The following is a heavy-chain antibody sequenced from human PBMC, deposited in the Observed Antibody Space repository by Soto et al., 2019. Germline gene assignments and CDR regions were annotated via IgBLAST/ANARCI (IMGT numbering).Heavy chain of an antibody. CDR3: AKDLSYSSGYLDY. CDR2: ISYDGSNK. J-gene: IGHJ4*02. Sequence: GASLKISCAASGFTFSSYGMHWVRQAPGKGLEWVAVISYDGSNKYYADSVKGRFTISRDNSKNTLYLQMNSLRAEDTAVYYCAKDLSYSSGYLDYWGQGTLVTVSS. D-gene: IGHD6-19*01. CDR1: GFTFSSYG. V-gene: IGHV3-30*18.